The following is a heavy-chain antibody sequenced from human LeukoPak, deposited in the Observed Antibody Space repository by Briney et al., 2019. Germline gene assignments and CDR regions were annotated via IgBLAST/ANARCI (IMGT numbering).Heavy chain of an antibody. CDR3: ARDGSGTYYGYSDY. V-gene: IGHV4-39*07. Sequence: SETLSLTCTVSGGSISSSSYYWGWIRQPPGKGLEWIGSIYYSGSTYYNPSLKSRVTISVDTSKNQFSLSLSSVTAADTAVYYCARDGSGTYYGYSDYWGQGTLVTVSS. CDR2: IYYSGST. CDR1: GGSISSSSYY. J-gene: IGHJ4*02. D-gene: IGHD3-10*01.